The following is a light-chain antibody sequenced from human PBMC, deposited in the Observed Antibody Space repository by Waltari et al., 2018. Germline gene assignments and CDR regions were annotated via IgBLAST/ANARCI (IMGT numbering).Light chain of an antibody. CDR1: SSDVGRYNY. V-gene: IGLV2-14*01. J-gene: IGLJ3*02. Sequence: QSALTQPASVSGSPGQSITISCTGTSSDVGRYNYVSWYQQHPGKAPKLIIYEVSNRPSGVSNRFSGSKSGNAASLTISGLQAEDEADYYCSSHTSSSTLGVFGGGTKLTVL. CDR2: EVS. CDR3: SSHTSSSTLGV.